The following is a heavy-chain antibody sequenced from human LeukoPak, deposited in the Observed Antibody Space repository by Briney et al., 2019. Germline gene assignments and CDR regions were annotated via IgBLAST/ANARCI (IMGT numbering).Heavy chain of an antibody. CDR3: AREVWGPEY. J-gene: IGHJ4*02. CDR2: IKQDGSDK. D-gene: IGHD1-14*01. CDR1: GFTFTKYW. Sequence: PGGSLRLSCAASGFTFTKYWMTWVRQAPGKGLEWVGNIKQDGSDKNYMDSVKGRFTISRDNTKNSVYLQMSSLRAEDTAVYYCAREVWGPEYWGQGNLVTVSS. V-gene: IGHV3-7*01.